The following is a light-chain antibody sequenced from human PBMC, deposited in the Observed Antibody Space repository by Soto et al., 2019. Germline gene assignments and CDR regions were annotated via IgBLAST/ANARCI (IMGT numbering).Light chain of an antibody. Sequence: QSVLTQSPSASGTPGQRVTISCSGSSSNIGSNYVYWYQQLPGTAPKLLIYRNNQRPSGVPDRFSGSKSGTSASLAISGLRSEDEAGYYCAAWDDSLSGRSFGTGTKVTVL. V-gene: IGLV1-47*01. CDR2: RNN. CDR3: AAWDDSLSGRS. CDR1: SSNIGSNY. J-gene: IGLJ1*01.